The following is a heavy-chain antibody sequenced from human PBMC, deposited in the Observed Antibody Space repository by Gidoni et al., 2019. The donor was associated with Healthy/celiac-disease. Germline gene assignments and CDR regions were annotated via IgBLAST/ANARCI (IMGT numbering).Heavy chain of an antibody. CDR1: GGSISSGSSY. V-gene: IGHV4-61*02. J-gene: IGHJ4*02. Sequence: QVQLQESGPGLVKPSQTLSLTCTVSGGSISSGSSYWSWIRQPAGKGLELIGRIYTSGSTNYNPSLKSRVTISVDTSKNQFSLKLSSVTAADTAVYYCALTRVDTAMVLNVYWGQGTLVTVSS. CDR3: ALTRVDTAMVLNVY. CDR2: IYTSGST. D-gene: IGHD5-18*01.